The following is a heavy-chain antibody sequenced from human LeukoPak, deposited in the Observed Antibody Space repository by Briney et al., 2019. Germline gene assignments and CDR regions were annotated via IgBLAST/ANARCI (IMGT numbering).Heavy chain of an antibody. Sequence: ASVKVSCKASGYTFTSYYMHWGRQAPGQGLEWMGIINPSGGSTSYAQKFQGRVTMTRDMSTSTVYMELSSLRSEDAAVYYCARDDYGDYRLGYWGQGTLVTVSS. CDR1: GYTFTSYY. D-gene: IGHD4-17*01. J-gene: IGHJ4*02. CDR2: INPSGGST. CDR3: ARDDYGDYRLGY. V-gene: IGHV1-46*01.